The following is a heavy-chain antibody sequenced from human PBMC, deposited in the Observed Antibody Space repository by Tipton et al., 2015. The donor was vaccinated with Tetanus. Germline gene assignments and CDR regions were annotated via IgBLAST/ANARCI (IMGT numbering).Heavy chain of an antibody. CDR3: ASYNIPYYFDY. D-gene: IGHD2-2*02. V-gene: IGHV4-61*01. Sequence: TLSLTCTVSGDSVRSGSYYWSWIRQPPGKELEWIGYIDYSGSTNYNPSLKSRLIISADTSNNQFSLRLSSVTAADTAVYYCASYNIPYYFDYWGRGTLVTVSS. CDR1: GDSVRSGSYY. CDR2: IDYSGST. J-gene: IGHJ4*02.